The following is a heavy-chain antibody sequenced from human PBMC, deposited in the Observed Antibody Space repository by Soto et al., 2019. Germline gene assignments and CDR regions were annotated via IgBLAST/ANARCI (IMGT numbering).Heavy chain of an antibody. J-gene: IGHJ4*02. Sequence: QVQLVESGGGVVQPGRSLRLSCAASEFPFSNYGMHWVRQAPGKGLEWVAHISYDGSNKHYADSVKGRFTISRDNSKNMLFLQMSSLRTEDTALYYCAGGQYYFASCGQGTRVSVSS. CDR1: EFPFSNYG. D-gene: IGHD2-15*01. CDR2: ISYDGSNK. CDR3: AGGQYYFAS. V-gene: IGHV3-30*03.